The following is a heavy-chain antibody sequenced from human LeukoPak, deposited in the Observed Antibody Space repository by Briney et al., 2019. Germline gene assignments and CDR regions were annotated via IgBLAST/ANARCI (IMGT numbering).Heavy chain of an antibody. J-gene: IGHJ3*02. V-gene: IGHV3-30*18. D-gene: IGHD6-19*01. Sequence: RGGSMRLSCAASGFTFSNYGMHWVRQAPGKGLEWVAVIAYDGSNEYYAEFVKGRFTISRDNSKNTLYLQMYSLRAEDTAVYFCAKDQGIAVAGTDDAFDIWGHGTRVTVSS. CDR2: IAYDGSNE. CDR1: GFTFSNYG. CDR3: AKDQGIAVAGTDDAFDI.